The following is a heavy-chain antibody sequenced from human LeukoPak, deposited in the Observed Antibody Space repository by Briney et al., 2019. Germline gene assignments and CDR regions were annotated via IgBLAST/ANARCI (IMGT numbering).Heavy chain of an antibody. D-gene: IGHD2-2*01. Sequence: GGSLRLSCAASGFTFSSYAMSWVRQAPGKGLEWVSSISSSSSYIYYSDSLKGRFTISRDNAKNSLYLQMNSLRAEDTAVYYCARVTTSCCANDYWGQGTLVTVSS. V-gene: IGHV3-21*04. J-gene: IGHJ4*02. CDR3: ARVTTSCCANDY. CDR1: GFTFSSYA. CDR2: ISSSSSYI.